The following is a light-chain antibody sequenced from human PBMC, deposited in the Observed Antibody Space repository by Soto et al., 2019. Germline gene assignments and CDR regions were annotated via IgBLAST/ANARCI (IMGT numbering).Light chain of an antibody. CDR1: TSNIGASYD. CDR2: GTN. J-gene: IGLJ3*02. Sequence: QSVLTQPPSVSGAPGQRVTISCTGSTSNIGASYDVHWYQQLPGTAPKLLIHGTNIRPSGVPDRFSGSKSGTSASLAITGLQAEDEADYYCQSSDSSLSGLWVFGGGTKLTVL. V-gene: IGLV1-40*01. CDR3: QSSDSSLSGLWV.